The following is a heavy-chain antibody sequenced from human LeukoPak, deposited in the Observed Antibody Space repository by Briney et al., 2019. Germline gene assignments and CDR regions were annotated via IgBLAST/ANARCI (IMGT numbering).Heavy chain of an antibody. Sequence: PSETLSLTCAVSGGSVSSGSYYWSWIRQPPGKGLEWIGYIYYSGSTNYNPSLKSRVTISVDTSKNQFSLKLSSVTAADTAVYYCARVGTTVTTFPFGPWGQGTLVTVSS. CDR2: IYYSGST. CDR3: ARVGTTVTTFPFGP. D-gene: IGHD4-17*01. V-gene: IGHV4-61*01. J-gene: IGHJ5*02. CDR1: GGSVSSGSYY.